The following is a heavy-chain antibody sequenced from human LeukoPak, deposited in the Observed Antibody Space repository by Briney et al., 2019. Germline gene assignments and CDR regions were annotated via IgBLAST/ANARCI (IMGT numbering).Heavy chain of an antibody. Sequence: PGGSLRLSCAASGFTFDDYDMHWVRQAPGKGLEGGSGISWNSGNIGYADSVKDRFTISRDNAKNSLYLQMNSLRAEDTALYYCAKGTTVTSAFGFWGKGTMVTVSS. CDR1: GFTFDDYD. CDR3: AKGTTVTSAFGF. J-gene: IGHJ3*01. CDR2: ISWNSGNI. V-gene: IGHV3-9*01. D-gene: IGHD4-17*01.